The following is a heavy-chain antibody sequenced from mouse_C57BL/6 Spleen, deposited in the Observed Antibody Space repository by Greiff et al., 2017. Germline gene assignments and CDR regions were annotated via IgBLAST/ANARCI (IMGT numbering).Heavy chain of an antibody. CDR2: ISAGGSYT. CDR3: ARDTGSWDRTWYVEV. Sequence: EVQLVESGGGLVKPGGSLKLSCAASGFTFSSYAMSWVRQTPEKRLEWVATISAGGSYTYYPDNVKGRFTISRDNAKNNRYLQMSHLKSEDTAMYDWARDTGSWDRTWYVEVWGTGTTVTVSS. D-gene: IGHD4-1*01. CDR1: GFTFSSYA. V-gene: IGHV5-4*01. J-gene: IGHJ1*03.